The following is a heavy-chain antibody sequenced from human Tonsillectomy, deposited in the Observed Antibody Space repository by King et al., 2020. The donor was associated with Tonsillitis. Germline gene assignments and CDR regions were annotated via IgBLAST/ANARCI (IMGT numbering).Heavy chain of an antibody. CDR3: ARAPGGLLCSLYYGMDV. CDR2: ISYDGSNK. J-gene: IGHJ6*02. V-gene: IGHV3-30*04. CDR1: GFTFSSYA. Sequence: VQLVESGGGVVQPGRSLRLSCAASGFTFSSYAMHWVRQAPGKGLEWVAVISYDGSNKYYADSVKGRFTISRDNSKNTLYLQMNSLRAEDTAVYYCARAPGGLLCSLYYGMDVWGQGTTVTVSS. D-gene: IGHD2-21*01.